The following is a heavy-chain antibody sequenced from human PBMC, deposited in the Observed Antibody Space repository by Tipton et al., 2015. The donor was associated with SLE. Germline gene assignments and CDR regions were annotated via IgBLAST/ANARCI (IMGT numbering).Heavy chain of an antibody. V-gene: IGHV1-18*01. D-gene: IGHD2-8*01. CDR1: GYTFTSYG. Sequence: QLVQSGAEVKKPGASVKVSCKASGYTFTSYGISWVRQAPGQGLEWMGWISAYNGNTNYAQKLQGRVTMTTDTSTSTAYMELRSLRSDDTAVYYCARGAGYCTNGVCYFEWFDPWGQGTLVTVSS. CDR2: ISAYNGNT. J-gene: IGHJ5*02. CDR3: ARGAGYCTNGVCYFEWFDP.